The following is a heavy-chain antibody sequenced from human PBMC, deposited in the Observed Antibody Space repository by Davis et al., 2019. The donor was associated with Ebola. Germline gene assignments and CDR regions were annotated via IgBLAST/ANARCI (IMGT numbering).Heavy chain of an antibody. CDR2: TYYTSKWQN. V-gene: IGHV6-1*01. CDR3: ARGWLRTGFHY. CDR1: GDSVSSGG. Sequence: HSQTLSLTCAISGDSVSSGGWNWIRQSPSRGLEWLGRTYYTSKWQNDYAVSVKSRMIINPDTSKNQFSLQLNSVTAEDTAVYYCARGWLRTGFHYWGQGAPVTVSS. J-gene: IGHJ4*02. D-gene: IGHD5-12*01.